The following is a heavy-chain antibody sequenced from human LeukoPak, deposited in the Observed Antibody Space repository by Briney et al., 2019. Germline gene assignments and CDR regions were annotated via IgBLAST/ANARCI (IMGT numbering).Heavy chain of an antibody. Sequence: GGSLRLSCAASGFTFSSYEMNWVRQAPGKGREWDSYISSSGSTIYYADSVKGRFTISRDNAKNSLYLQMNSLRAEDTAVYYCARGQRRVVPAAIKFSWFDPWGQGTLVTVSS. J-gene: IGHJ5*02. CDR2: ISSSGSTI. V-gene: IGHV3-48*03. CDR1: GFTFSSYE. D-gene: IGHD2-2*02. CDR3: ARGQRRVVPAAIKFSWFDP.